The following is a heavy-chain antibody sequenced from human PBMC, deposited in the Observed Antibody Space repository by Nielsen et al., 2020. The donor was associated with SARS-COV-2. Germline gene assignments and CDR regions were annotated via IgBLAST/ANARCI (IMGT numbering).Heavy chain of an antibody. CDR3: ARRNGPYYGMDV. V-gene: IGHV4-31*03. D-gene: IGHD1-1*01. CDR1: GGSISSSSYY. J-gene: IGHJ6*02. Sequence: SETLSLTCTVSGGSISSSSYYWGWIRQHPGKGLEWIGYIYYSGSTYYNPSLKSRVTISVDTSKNQFSLKLSSVTAADTAVYYCARRNGPYYGMDVWGQGTTVTVSS. CDR2: IYYSGST.